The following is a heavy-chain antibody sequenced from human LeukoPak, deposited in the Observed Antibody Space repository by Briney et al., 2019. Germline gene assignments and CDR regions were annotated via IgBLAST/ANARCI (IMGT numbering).Heavy chain of an antibody. V-gene: IGHV1-18*01. CDR2: ISAYNGNT. CDR1: GYTFTSSG. CDR3: ARDLLEWYFDY. Sequence: ASVKVSCKASGYTFTSSGISWVRQAPGQGLEWVGWISAYNGNTNYAQNLQGRVTMTTDTSTNTAYMELRSLRSDDTAVYYCARDLLEWYFDYWGQGTLVTVSS. D-gene: IGHD3-3*01. J-gene: IGHJ4*02.